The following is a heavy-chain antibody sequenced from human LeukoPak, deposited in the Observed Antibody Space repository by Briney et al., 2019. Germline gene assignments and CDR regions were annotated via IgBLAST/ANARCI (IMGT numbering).Heavy chain of an antibody. CDR1: GFTFSSYH. Sequence: GGSLRLSCAASGFTFSSYHMNWVRQAPGKGLEWVSSISSSSSYIYYADSVKGRFTISRDNAKNSLYLQMNSLRAEDTAVYYCAREVGYGSGSYYYYGMDVWGQGTTVTVSS. D-gene: IGHD3-10*01. J-gene: IGHJ6*02. CDR3: AREVGYGSGSYYYYGMDV. CDR2: ISSSSSYI. V-gene: IGHV3-21*01.